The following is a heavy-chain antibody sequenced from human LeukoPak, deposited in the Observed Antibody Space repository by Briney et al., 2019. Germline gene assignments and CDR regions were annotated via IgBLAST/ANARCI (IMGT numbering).Heavy chain of an antibody. CDR2: ISIGGDGT. CDR3: AKDLLFPKFGSES. D-gene: IGHD2-21*02. J-gene: IGHJ5*02. CDR1: GFTFTRYA. V-gene: IGHV3-23*01. Sequence: GGSLRLSCAASGFTFTRYALSWVRQAPGKGLEWVSAISIGGDGTYYADSVKGRFTISRDNSRNMLFLQMNSLTTKDTAVYYCAKDLLFPKFGSESWGQGTLVTVSS.